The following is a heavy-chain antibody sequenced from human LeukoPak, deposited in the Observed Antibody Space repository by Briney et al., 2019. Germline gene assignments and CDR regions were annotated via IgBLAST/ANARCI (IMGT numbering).Heavy chain of an antibody. CDR2: INPSGGST. V-gene: IGHV1-46*01. Sequence: GASVKVSCKASGYTFTSYYMHWVRQAPGQGLEWMGIINPSGGSTSYAQKFQGRVTITTDESTSTAYMELSSLRPEDTAVYYCAMTSSGYYYMWGQGTLVTVSS. CDR3: AMTSSGYYYM. CDR1: GYTFTSYY. D-gene: IGHD3-22*01. J-gene: IGHJ4*02.